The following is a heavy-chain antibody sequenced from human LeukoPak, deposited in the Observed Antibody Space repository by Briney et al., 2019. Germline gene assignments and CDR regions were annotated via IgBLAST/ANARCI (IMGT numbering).Heavy chain of an antibody. CDR1: GFTFDDYA. Sequence: GGSLRLSCAASGFTFDDYAMHWVRQAPGKGLEWVSLISGDGSSTYYADSVKGRFTISRDNSKNSLYLQMNSLRTEDTALYYCAKGSEMATPIDIWGQGTMVTVSS. V-gene: IGHV3-43*02. J-gene: IGHJ3*02. CDR2: ISGDGSST. CDR3: AKGSEMATPIDI. D-gene: IGHD5-24*01.